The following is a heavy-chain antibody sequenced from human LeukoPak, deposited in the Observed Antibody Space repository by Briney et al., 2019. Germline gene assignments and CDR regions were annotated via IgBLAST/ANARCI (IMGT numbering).Heavy chain of an antibody. CDR1: GGSISDYH. CDR3: ARVSGDTAMDSFDY. J-gene: IGHJ4*02. V-gene: IGHV4-59*01. CDR2: VYYSGNI. D-gene: IGHD5-18*01. Sequence: ASETLSLTCTVSGGSISDYHWTWLRQPPGKGLEWLGYVYYSGNINYNPSLKSRVSMSVDSSRAQFSLKLSSVTAADTAVYYCARVSGDTAMDSFDYWGQGTLVTVSS.